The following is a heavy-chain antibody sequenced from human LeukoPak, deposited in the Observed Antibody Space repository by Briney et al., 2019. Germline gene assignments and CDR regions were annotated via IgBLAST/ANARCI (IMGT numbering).Heavy chain of an antibody. CDR1: GFTFSSYG. J-gene: IGHJ4*02. D-gene: IGHD6-13*01. Sequence: PGGSLRLSCTASGFTFSSYGMSWVRQSPGKGLEWVSTINGGGGSTSYADFVKGRFTISRDNAKNTLYVQMNSVRAEDTAIYYCAKGRIGGLAAGGIEWGGGTLVIVSS. CDR3: AKGRIGGLAAGGIE. CDR2: INGGGGST. V-gene: IGHV3-23*01.